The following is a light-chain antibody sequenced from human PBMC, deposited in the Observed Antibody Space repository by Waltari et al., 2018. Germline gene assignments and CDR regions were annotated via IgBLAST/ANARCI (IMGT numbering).Light chain of an antibody. V-gene: IGLV3-21*02. CDR1: NIGSKS. Sequence: VLTQPPSVSVAPGQTASITCGGNNIGSKSVHWYQQRPGQAPVLAVYDDSDRPSGIPDRFSGSNSGNTATLTISRVEAGDEADYYCQLWDLSSDHPLFGGGTKLTVL. J-gene: IGLJ2*01. CDR3: QLWDLSSDHPL. CDR2: DDS.